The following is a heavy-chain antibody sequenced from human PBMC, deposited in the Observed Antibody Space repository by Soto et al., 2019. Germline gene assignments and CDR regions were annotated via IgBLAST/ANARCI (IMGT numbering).Heavy chain of an antibody. CDR1: GFTFSDYW. J-gene: IGHJ6*02. CDR3: ARAIRGHYGKDV. D-gene: IGHD3-10*01. CDR2: IKGDGSIT. Sequence: EVQLVESGGGLVQPGGSLRLSCAASGFTFSDYWIHWVRQAPGKGLMWVARIKGDGSITNYADSVKGRFTVSRDNGKNTLYLQMNGLRAEDTALYYCARAIRGHYGKDVSCQGTRVSVSS. V-gene: IGHV3-74*01.